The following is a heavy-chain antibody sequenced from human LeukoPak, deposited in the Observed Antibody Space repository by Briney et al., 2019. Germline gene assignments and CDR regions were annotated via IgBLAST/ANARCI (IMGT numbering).Heavy chain of an antibody. CDR2: FWFDASNK. CDR3: ARDCPYRSGWLNGMDV. D-gene: IGHD6-19*01. V-gene: IGHV3-33*01. J-gene: IGHJ6*02. CDR1: GFTFSSSG. Sequence: PGRFLRLSFGALGFTFSSSGMPWVRQAPGKGLDWVAAFWFDASNKYYADPVKGRFTISRDNSKNTLYLQMNSLGDEDTAVYDCARDCPYRSGWLNGMDVWGQGTMVTVSS.